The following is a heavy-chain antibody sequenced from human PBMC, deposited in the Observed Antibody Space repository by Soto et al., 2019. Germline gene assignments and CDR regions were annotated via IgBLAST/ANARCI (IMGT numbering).Heavy chain of an antibody. CDR3: ARDATNIGFLGYYYYGMDV. V-gene: IGHV3-33*01. J-gene: IGHJ6*02. CDR1: GFTFSSYG. Sequence: GGSLRLSSAASGFTFSSYGMHWVRQAPGKGLEWVAVIWYDGSNKYYADSVKGRFTISRDNSKNTLYLQMNSLRAEDTAVYYCARDATNIGFLGYYYYGMDVWGQGTTVTVSS. CDR2: IWYDGSNK. D-gene: IGHD3-3*01.